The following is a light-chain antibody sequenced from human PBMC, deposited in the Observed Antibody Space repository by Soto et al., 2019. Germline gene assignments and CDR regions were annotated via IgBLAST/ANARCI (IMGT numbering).Light chain of an antibody. J-gene: IGKJ5*01. CDR3: QHYSNSAIT. V-gene: IGKV3-20*01. CDR2: VAS. Sequence: EIVLTQSPGTLSLSPGERATLSCRANQSVSSSSLAWYQQHPGQAPRLLIFVASRRATGIPDRFSGSGSGTDFTLTISRLEPEDFAVYYCQHYSNSAITFGPGTRLEIK. CDR1: QSVSSSS.